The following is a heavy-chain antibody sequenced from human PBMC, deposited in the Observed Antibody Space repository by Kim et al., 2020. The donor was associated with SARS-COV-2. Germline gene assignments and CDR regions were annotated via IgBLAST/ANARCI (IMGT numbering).Heavy chain of an antibody. Sequence: GGSLRLSCAASGFTFSSYGMHWVRQAPGKGLEWVAVIWYDGSNKYYADSVKGRFTISRDNSTNTLYLQMNSLRAEDTAVYYCARGRYSSGWEFDYWGQGTLVTVSS. CDR2: IWYDGSNK. J-gene: IGHJ4*02. V-gene: IGHV3-33*01. CDR1: GFTFSSYG. CDR3: ARGRYSSGWEFDY. D-gene: IGHD6-19*01.